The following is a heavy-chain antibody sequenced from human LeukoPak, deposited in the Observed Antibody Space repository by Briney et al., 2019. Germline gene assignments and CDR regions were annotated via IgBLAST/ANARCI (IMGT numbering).Heavy chain of an antibody. CDR2: INSDGSST. D-gene: IGHD3-22*01. CDR1: GFTFSSYW. J-gene: IGHJ4*02. CDR3: ARSASYYYDSGYFDH. V-gene: IGHV3-74*01. Sequence: GGSLRLSCAASGFTFSSYWMHWVRQAPGKGLVWVSRINSDGSSTSYADSVKGRFTISRDNAKNTLYLQMNSLRAEDTAVYYCARSASYYYDSGYFDHWGQGTLVTVSS.